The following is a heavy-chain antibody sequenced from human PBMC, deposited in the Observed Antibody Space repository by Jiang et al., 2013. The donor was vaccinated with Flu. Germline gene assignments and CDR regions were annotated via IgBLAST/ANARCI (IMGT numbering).Heavy chain of an antibody. CDR1: GFTFNASA. J-gene: IGHJ3*01. V-gene: IGHV3-30-3*01. CDR3: VTDLGEVSVAFGF. Sequence: VQLVESGGGVVQPGRSLRLSCAASGFTFNASAMHWVRQAPGKGLEWIAVISHDGGHKNYADSVKGRLTVSRDNSINTLYLQMNSLRAEDTAVYYCVTDLGEVSVAFGFWGLGTMVTVSS. CDR2: ISHDGGHK. D-gene: IGHD3-16*02.